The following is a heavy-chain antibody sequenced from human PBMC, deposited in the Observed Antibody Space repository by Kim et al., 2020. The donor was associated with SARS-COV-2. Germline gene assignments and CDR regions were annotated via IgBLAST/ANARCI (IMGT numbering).Heavy chain of an antibody. D-gene: IGHD2-8*02. V-gene: IGHV1-69*13. Sequence: SVKVSCKTSGGTFSRNAITWVRQAPGQGLEWMGGIIPMFRRATYSQKFQGRVTFTADESTTTVYMEINSLTSDDTAIYYCARDAEHIVLDDPSVHVNALDLWGRGTLVTVST. J-gene: IGHJ3*01. CDR1: GGTFSRNA. CDR3: ARDAEHIVLDDPSVHVNALDL. CDR2: IIPMFRRA.